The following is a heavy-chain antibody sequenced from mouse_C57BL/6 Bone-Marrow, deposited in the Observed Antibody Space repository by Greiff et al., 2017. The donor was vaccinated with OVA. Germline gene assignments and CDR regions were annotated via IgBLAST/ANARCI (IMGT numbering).Heavy chain of an antibody. V-gene: IGHV5-17*01. J-gene: IGHJ2*01. CDR1: GFTFSDYG. CDR2: ISSGSSTI. D-gene: IGHD1-1*01. Sequence: EVKVVESGGGLVKPGGSLKLSCAASGFTFSDYGMHWVRQAPEKGLEWVAYISSGSSTIYYAETVKGRFTLSRDKAKSTLFLQMTSLRSEDTAVYDCARPGYYYGALYYFDYWGKGATLTVSS. CDR3: ARPGYYYGALYYFDY.